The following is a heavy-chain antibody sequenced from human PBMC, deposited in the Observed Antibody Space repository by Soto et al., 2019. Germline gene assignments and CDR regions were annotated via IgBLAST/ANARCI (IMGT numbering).Heavy chain of an antibody. D-gene: IGHD5-18*01. Sequence: PVGSLRLSCAASGFTFSSYSMNWVRQAPGKGLEWVSSISSSSSYIYYADSVKGRFTISRDNAKNSLYLQMNSLRAEDTAVYYCARDYAEVDGYSYGYWNGGAFDIWGQGTMVTVSS. CDR3: ARDYAEVDGYSYGYWNGGAFDI. CDR1: GFTFSSYS. CDR2: ISSSSSYI. J-gene: IGHJ3*02. V-gene: IGHV3-21*04.